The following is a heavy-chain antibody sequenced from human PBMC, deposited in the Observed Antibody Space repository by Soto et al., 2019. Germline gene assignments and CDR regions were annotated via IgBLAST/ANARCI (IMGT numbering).Heavy chain of an antibody. V-gene: IGHV1-2*02. J-gene: IGHJ6*02. CDR2: MKPNSGAT. Sequence: SVKVSSKASGYTFLDYEIHWVRQAPGQGLEYMAWMKPNSGATRTAQQFQGRVTMTRDTSISTAYMELTRLTSDDTAIYYCVSSDRAGGSVPIAPWGQVTTITVSS. CDR1: GYTFLDYE. CDR3: VSSDRAGGSVPIAP. D-gene: IGHD2-2*01.